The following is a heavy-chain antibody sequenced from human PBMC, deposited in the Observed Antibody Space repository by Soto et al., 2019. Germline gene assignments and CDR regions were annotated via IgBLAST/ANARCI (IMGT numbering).Heavy chain of an antibody. V-gene: IGHV4-59*08. CDR1: GGSMSTYY. D-gene: IGHD3-10*01. J-gene: IGHJ6*02. Sequence: SETLSLTCTASGGSMSTYYWNWIRQPPGKGLESIGYIYASGSTNYNPSLKSRITISIDASKSQFSLKVNSVTAADTAVYYCARQGFGTIHGLVDVWGQGTTVTVSS. CDR2: IYASGST. CDR3: ARQGFGTIHGLVDV.